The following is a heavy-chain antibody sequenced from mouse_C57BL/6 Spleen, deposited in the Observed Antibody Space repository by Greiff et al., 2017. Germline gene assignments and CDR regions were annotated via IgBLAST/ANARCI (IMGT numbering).Heavy chain of an antibody. CDR1: GYAFSSYW. Sequence: QVQLKESGAELVKPGASVKISCKASGYAFSSYWMNWVKQRPGKGLEWIGQIYPGDGDTNYNGKFKGKATLTADKSSSTAYMQLSSLTSEDSAVYFCARSSYYGSSVNAMDYWGQGTSVTVSS. V-gene: IGHV1-80*01. CDR3: ARSSYYGSSVNAMDY. CDR2: IYPGDGDT. J-gene: IGHJ4*01. D-gene: IGHD1-1*01.